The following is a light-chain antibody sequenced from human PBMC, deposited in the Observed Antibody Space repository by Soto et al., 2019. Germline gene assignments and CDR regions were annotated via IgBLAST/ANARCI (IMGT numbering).Light chain of an antibody. CDR3: MQGRHWLGT. CDR2: KVS. V-gene: IGKV2D-30*01. Sequence: DVVLTQSPLSLPVTLGQPASISCRSSQSFVYNDGNTYLSWFQQRPGQSPRRLIYKVSNWDSGVPERLSGSGSGTDFTLKISRAEAEDVGVYYCMQGRHWLGTFGQGTKVDIK. J-gene: IGKJ1*01. CDR1: QSFVYNDGNTY.